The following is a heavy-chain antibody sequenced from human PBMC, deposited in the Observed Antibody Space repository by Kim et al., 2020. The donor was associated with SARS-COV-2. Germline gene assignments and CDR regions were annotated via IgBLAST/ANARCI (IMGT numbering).Heavy chain of an antibody. Sequence: TGYAEPWKGRFTNSRDDSKNTLYLNMNSLKTEDTAVYYCTTVRRITGTGWGQGTLVTVSS. V-gene: IGHV3-15*01. J-gene: IGHJ4*02. D-gene: IGHD1-20*01. CDR3: TTVRRITGTG. CDR2: T.